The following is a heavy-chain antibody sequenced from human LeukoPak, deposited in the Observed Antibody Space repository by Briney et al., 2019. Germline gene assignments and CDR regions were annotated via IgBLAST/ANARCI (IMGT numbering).Heavy chain of an antibody. CDR3: ARGRGYNAFDI. D-gene: IGHD5-18*01. J-gene: IGHJ3*02. V-gene: IGHV4-34*01. CDR1: GGSFSGYY. CDR2: INHDGST. Sequence: SETLSLTCAVYGGSFSGYYWSWIRQPPGKGLEWIGEINHDGSTNYNPSLTSRVTISVDTSKNQFSLRLSSVTAADTAVYSCARGRGYNAFDIWGQGTMVTV.